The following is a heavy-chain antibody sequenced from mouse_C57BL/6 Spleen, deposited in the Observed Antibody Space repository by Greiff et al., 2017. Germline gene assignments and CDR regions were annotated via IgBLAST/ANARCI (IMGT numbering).Heavy chain of an antibody. V-gene: IGHV1-50*01. CDR3: AREGDD. J-gene: IGHJ2*01. CDR1: GYTFTSYW. CDR2: IDPSDSYT. Sequence: QVQLQQPGAELVKPGASVKLSCKASGYTFTSYWMQWVKQRPGQGLEWIGEIDPSDSYTNYNQKFKGKATLTVDTSSSTAYMQLSSLTSEDSAVYYCAREGDDWGQGTTLTVSS.